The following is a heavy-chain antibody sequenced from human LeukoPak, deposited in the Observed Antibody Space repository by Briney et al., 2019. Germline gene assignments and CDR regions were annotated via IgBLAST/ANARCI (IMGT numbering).Heavy chain of an antibody. CDR2: ISGSGDST. CDR1: GFTFSSHA. V-gene: IGHV3-23*01. CDR3: VVQAGLTYYDISFDS. J-gene: IGHJ5*01. D-gene: IGHD3-9*01. Sequence: QSGGSLRLSCAASGFTFSSHAMSWARQAPGKGLEWVSGISGSGDSTYYADSVKGRFTISRDNSKNTLYLQMSSLRAEDTAVYYCVVQAGLTYYDISFDSWGQGTLVTVSS.